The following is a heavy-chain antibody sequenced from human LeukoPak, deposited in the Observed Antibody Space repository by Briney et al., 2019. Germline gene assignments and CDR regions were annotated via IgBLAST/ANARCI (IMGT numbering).Heavy chain of an antibody. CDR1: GFTFSSYE. CDR3: ARPQGRYSSGWYRPFDY. V-gene: IGHV3-48*03. CDR2: ISSSGSTI. Sequence: GGSLRLSCAASGFTFSSYEMNWVRQAPGKGLEWVSYISSSGSTIYYADSVKGRFTISRDNAKNSLYLQMNSLRAEDTAVYYCARPQGRYSSGWYRPFDYWGQGTLVTVSS. D-gene: IGHD6-19*01. J-gene: IGHJ4*02.